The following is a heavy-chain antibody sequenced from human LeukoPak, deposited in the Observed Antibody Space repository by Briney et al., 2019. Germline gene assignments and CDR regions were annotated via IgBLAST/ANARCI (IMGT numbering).Heavy chain of an antibody. CDR1: GYTFTSYG. V-gene: IGHV1-18*01. CDR2: ISAYNGNT. CDR3: ARELKMGYSSSYWFDP. D-gene: IGHD6-13*01. J-gene: IGHJ5*02. Sequence: GASVKVSCTASGYTFTSYGISWVRQAPGQGLEWMGWISAYNGNTNYAQKLQGRVTMTTDTSTSTAYMELRSLRSDDTAVYYCARELKMGYSSSYWFDPWGQGTLVTVSS.